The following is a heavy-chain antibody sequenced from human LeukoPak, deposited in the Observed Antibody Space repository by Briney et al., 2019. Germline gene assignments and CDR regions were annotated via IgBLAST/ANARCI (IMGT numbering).Heavy chain of an antibody. D-gene: IGHD6-13*01. CDR2: IKHSGST. CDR3: ARANQQLDAFDI. CDR1: GGSFSGYY. J-gene: IGHJ3*02. V-gene: IGHV4-34*01. Sequence: SETLSLTCAVYGGSFSGYYWSWIRQPPGKGLEWIGEIKHSGSTNYNPSLKSRVTISVDTSKNQFSLKLSSVTAADTAVYYCARANQQLDAFDIWGQGTMVTVSS.